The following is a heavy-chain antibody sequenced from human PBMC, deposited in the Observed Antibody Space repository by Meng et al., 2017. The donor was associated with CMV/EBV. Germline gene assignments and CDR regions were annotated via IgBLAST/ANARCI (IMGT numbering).Heavy chain of an antibody. CDR1: GFTFSSYA. CDR2: ISYDGSNK. V-gene: IGHV3-30*04. J-gene: IGHJ6*02. Sequence: GGSLRLSCAASGFTFSSYAMHWARQAPGKGLEWVAVISYDGSNKYYADSVKGRFTISRENSKNTLYLQMNSLRAEDTAVYYCARDQKNYDFWSGYYFRGYYYYYYGMDVWGQGTTVTVSS. D-gene: IGHD3-3*01. CDR3: ARDQKNYDFWSGYYFRGYYYYYYGMDV.